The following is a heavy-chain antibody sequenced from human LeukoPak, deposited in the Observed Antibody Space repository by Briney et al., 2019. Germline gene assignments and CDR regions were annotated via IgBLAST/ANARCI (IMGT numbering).Heavy chain of an antibody. J-gene: IGHJ5*02. Sequence: GGALRLSCAASGFTVSSNYMSWVRQTPGKGLEWVANIKQDGSEKNYVDSVKGRFTIFRDNARNSLYLQMNSLRAEDTAVYYCASHSYGYNHWGQGTLVIVSS. CDR3: ASHSYGYNH. D-gene: IGHD3-16*01. CDR2: IKQDGSEK. V-gene: IGHV3-7*01. CDR1: GFTVSSNY.